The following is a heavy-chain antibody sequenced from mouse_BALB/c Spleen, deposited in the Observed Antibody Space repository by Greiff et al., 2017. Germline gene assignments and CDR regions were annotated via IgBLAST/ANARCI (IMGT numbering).Heavy chain of an antibody. CDR1: GYAFTSYN. J-gene: IGHJ3*01. D-gene: IGHD2-4*01. Sequence: EVKLMESGPELVKPGASVKVSCKASGYAFTSYNMYWVKQSHGKSLEWIGYIDPYNGGTSYNQKFKGKATLTVDKSSSTAYMHLNSLTSEDSAVYYCARIYYDYWFAYWGQGTLVTVSA. V-gene: IGHV1S135*01. CDR2: IDPYNGGT. CDR3: ARIYYDYWFAY.